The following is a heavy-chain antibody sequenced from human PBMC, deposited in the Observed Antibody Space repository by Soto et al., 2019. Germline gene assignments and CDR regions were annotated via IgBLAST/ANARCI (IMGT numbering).Heavy chain of an antibody. CDR3: TRIYGSGTYLPYF. CDR2: IRSRAYGGAA. D-gene: IGHD3-10*01. V-gene: IGHV3-49*05. Sequence: EVQMVESGGGLEKPGRSLRLSCKGSGYSFDGYGVSWFRRAPGKGLEWVGFIRSRAYGGAADYAASVMGRFTISRDDPRSIAYLQMNMLKVEDTAVYYCTRIYGSGTYLPYFWGQGTLVTVYS. J-gene: IGHJ4*02. CDR1: GYSFDGYG.